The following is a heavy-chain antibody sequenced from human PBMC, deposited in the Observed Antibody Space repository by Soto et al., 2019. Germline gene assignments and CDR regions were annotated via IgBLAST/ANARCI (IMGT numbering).Heavy chain of an antibody. V-gene: IGHV4-39*01. Sequence: QTPGKGLEWIASIYYSGSTYYNPSLKSRVTISVDTSKNQFSLKLNSVTAADTAVYYCARGSKLRYCDWLFFFDYWGQGTLVTVSS. CDR3: ARGSKLRYCDWLFFFDY. CDR2: IYYSGST. D-gene: IGHD3-9*01. J-gene: IGHJ4*02.